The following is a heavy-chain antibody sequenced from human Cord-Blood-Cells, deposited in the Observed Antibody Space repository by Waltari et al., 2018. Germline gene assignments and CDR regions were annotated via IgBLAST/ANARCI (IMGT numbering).Heavy chain of an antibody. V-gene: IGHV3-21*01. CDR2: ISSSSSYI. CDR1: GFTFSSYS. Sequence: EVQLVESGGGLVKPGGSLRLSCAASGFTFSSYSMNWVHQAPGKGLEWVSSISSSSSYIYYADSVKGRFTISRDNAKNSLYLQMNSLRAEDTAVYYCARGGELGYCSSTSCYDYWGQGTLVTVSS. J-gene: IGHJ4*02. D-gene: IGHD2-2*01. CDR3: ARGGELGYCSSTSCYDY.